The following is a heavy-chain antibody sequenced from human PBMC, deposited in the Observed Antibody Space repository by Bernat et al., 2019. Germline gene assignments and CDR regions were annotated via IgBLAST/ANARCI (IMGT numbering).Heavy chain of an antibody. CDR2: ISYDGSNK. CDR1: DSTFGGFL. CDR3: ARADHYGMDV. J-gene: IGHJ6*02. Sequence: QVQLVGFGEAVVRLGGSWGSSCQAPDSTFGGFLLPWFRRVPGKGLEWVAVISYDGSNKYYADSVKGRFTISRDNSKNTLYLQMNSLRAEDTAVYYCARADHYGMDVWGQGTTVTVSS. V-gene: IGHV3-30-3*01.